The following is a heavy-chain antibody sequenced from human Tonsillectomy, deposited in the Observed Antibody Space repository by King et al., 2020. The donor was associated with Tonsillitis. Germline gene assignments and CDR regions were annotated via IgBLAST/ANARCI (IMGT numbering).Heavy chain of an antibody. CDR3: AKASSIVGATDYFDY. CDR2: FSGSGGST. CDR1: GFTFSSFA. V-gene: IGHV3-23*04. J-gene: IGHJ4*02. D-gene: IGHD1-26*01. Sequence: VQLVESGGGLVQPGGSLRLSCAASGFTFSSFAMSWVRQAPGKGLEWVSAFSGSGGSTCYADSVKGRFTISRDNSKNTLYLQMNSLRAEDTAVYYCAKASSIVGATDYFDYWGQGTLVTVSS.